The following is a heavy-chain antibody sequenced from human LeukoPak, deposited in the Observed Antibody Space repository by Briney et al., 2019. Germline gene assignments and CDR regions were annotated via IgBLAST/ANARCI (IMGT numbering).Heavy chain of an antibody. Sequence: GGSLRLSCAASGFTFSSYWMAWVRQAPGKGLEWVANIKDDGSETYYVASVKGRFTISRDNAKDSLYLQMNSLRAEDTAVYYCAREPRGYSYGLWGRGTLVTVSS. J-gene: IGHJ4*02. CDR2: IKDDGSET. CDR3: AREPRGYSYGL. V-gene: IGHV3-7*01. CDR1: GFTFSSYW. D-gene: IGHD5-18*01.